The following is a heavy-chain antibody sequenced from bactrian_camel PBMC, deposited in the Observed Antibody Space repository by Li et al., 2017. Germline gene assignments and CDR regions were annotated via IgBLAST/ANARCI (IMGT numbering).Heavy chain of an antibody. J-gene: IGHJ4*01. Sequence: VQLVESGGGSVKAGGSLTLTCVASGYTYSRNCMGWIRQAPGKEREGVAVMYTGGGRTYHADSVKGRFTISRDNAENTVYLLLNSLKTEDMGMYFCAKAEYDGSSYNYWGQGTQVTVS. D-gene: IGHD2*01. CDR1: GYTYSRNC. CDR3: AKAEYDGSSYNY. V-gene: IGHV3S1*01. CDR2: MYTGGGRT.